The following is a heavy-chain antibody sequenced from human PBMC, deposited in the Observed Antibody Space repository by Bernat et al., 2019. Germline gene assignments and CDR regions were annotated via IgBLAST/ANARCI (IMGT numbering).Heavy chain of an antibody. CDR1: GGSISSGDYY. D-gene: IGHD4-23*01. CDR2: IYYSGST. Sequence: QVQLQESGPGLVKPSQTLSLTCTVSGGSISSGDYYWSWIRQPPGKGLEWIGYIYYSGSTYYNPSLKSRVTISVDTSKNQFSLKLSSVTAADTAVYYCAREDDYGGNGSPFDAFDIWGQGTMVTVSS. V-gene: IGHV4-30-4*01. CDR3: AREDDYGGNGSPFDAFDI. J-gene: IGHJ3*02.